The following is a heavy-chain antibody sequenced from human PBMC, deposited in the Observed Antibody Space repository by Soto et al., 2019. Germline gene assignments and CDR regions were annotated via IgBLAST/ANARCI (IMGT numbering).Heavy chain of an antibody. CDR2: ISSSSSYI. Sequence: EVQLVESGGGLVKPGGSLRLSCAASGFTFSSYSMNWVRQAPGKGLEWVSSISSSSSYIYYADSVKGRFTISRDNAKNSLYLQMNSLRAEDTAVYYCARDQGIAVAGKYYYYYYGMDVWGQGTTVTVSS. J-gene: IGHJ6*02. V-gene: IGHV3-21*01. CDR3: ARDQGIAVAGKYYYYYYGMDV. D-gene: IGHD6-19*01. CDR1: GFTFSSYS.